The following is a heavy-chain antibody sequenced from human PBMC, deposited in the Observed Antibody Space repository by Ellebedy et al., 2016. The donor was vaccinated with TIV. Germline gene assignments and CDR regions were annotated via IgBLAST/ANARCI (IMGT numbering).Heavy chain of an antibody. J-gene: IGHJ4*02. CDR3: ARSGPRGYSYGSFDY. CDR1: GFTFSSYG. V-gene: IGHV3-30*03. CDR2: ISYDGSSK. Sequence: GESLKISXAASGFTFSSYGMHWVRQAPGKGLEWVAVISYDGSSKYYADSVKGRFTTSRDNAKNTLYLQMNSLRGEDTAVYYCARSGPRGYSYGSFDYWGQGTLVTVSS. D-gene: IGHD5-18*01.